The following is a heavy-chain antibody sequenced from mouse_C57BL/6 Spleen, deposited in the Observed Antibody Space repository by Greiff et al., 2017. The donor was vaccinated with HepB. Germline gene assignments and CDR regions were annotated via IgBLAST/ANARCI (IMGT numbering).Heavy chain of an antibody. Sequence: EVKLMESGGGLVKPGGSLKLSCAASGFTFSDYGMHWVRQAPEKGLEWVAYISSGSSTIYYADTVKGRFTISRDNAKNTLFLQMTSLRSEDTAMYYCARGPYDYLDYWGQGTTLTVSS. D-gene: IGHD2-3*01. J-gene: IGHJ2*01. CDR1: GFTFSDYG. CDR3: ARGPYDYLDY. V-gene: IGHV5-17*01. CDR2: ISSGSSTI.